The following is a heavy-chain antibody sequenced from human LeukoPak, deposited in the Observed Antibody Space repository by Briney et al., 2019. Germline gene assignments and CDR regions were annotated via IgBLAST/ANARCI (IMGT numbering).Heavy chain of an antibody. CDR1: GYSFTSYG. D-gene: IGHD3-10*01. Sequence: GASVKVSCTTSGYSFTSYGIGWVRQAPGQGLEWLGWISGYNGKTDYSPELQVRVTMTKYKSTSTAYMELRSLTSDDTAMYFCARDIGVSQIDYWGQGTLVAVSS. J-gene: IGHJ4*02. V-gene: IGHV1-18*01. CDR3: ARDIGVSQIDY. CDR2: ISGYNGKT.